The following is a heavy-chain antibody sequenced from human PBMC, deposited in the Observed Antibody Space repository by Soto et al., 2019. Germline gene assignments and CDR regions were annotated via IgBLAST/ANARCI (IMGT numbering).Heavy chain of an antibody. CDR2: IYDTGST. D-gene: IGHD3-3*01. CDR3: ARGHLWLED. J-gene: IGHJ4*02. CDR1: GVSTSGFY. V-gene: IGHV4-59*01. Sequence: QVRLQGSGPGLVRPSETLSLTCAVSGVSTSGFYWSWIRQPPGKGLEYIGYIYDTGSTYYNPSLKSRVTASLDSSKNQFSLKLTSVTAADTAIYYCARGHLWLEDWGQGTLVTVSS.